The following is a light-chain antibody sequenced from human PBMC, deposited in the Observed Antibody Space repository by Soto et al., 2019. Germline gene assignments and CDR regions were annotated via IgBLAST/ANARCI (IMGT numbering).Light chain of an antibody. CDR2: DVT. V-gene: IGLV2-11*01. CDR1: SSDVGRYNY. Sequence: QSALTQPRSVSGSPGQSVTISCTGTSSDVGRYNYVSWYQQHPGKAPKLIIYDVTKRPSGVPDRFSGSKSGNTASLTISGLQAEDEAYYYCCSYAGSYTHVFGTGTKVTVL. CDR3: CSYAGSYTHV. J-gene: IGLJ1*01.